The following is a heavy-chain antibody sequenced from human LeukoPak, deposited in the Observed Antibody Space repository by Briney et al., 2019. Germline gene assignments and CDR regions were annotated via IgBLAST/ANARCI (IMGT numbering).Heavy chain of an antibody. V-gene: IGHV1-69*01. J-gene: IGHJ6*04. D-gene: IGHD3-22*01. CDR1: GGTFSSYA. CDR3: ARGPDSSGYYTYYYYGMDV. CDR2: IIPIFGTA. Sequence: SVKVSCKASGGTFSSYAISWVRQAPGQGLEWMGGIIPIFGTANYAQKFQGRVTITADESTSTAYMELSSLRSEDTAVYYCARGPDSSGYYTYYYYGMDVWGKGTTVTVSS.